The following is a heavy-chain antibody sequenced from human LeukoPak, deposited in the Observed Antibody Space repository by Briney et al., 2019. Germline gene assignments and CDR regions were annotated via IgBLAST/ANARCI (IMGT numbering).Heavy chain of an antibody. J-gene: IGHJ4*02. CDR1: GGSFSGYY. V-gene: IGHV4-34*01. Sequence: SETLSLTCAVYGGSFSGYYWSWIRQPPGKGLEWIGEINHSGSTNYNPSLKSRVTISVDTSKNQFSLKLSSVTAADTAVYYCARDSQYYYGSGSYRFVTTWGQGTLVTVSS. CDR3: ARDSQYYYGSGSYRFVTT. CDR2: INHSGST. D-gene: IGHD3-10*01.